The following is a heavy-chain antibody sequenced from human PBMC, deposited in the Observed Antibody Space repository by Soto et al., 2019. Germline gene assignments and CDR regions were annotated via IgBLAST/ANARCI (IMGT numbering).Heavy chain of an antibody. D-gene: IGHD3-3*01. V-gene: IGHV3-23*01. CDR2: ISGSGGST. Sequence: GGSLRLSCAASGFTFSSYAMSWVRQAPGKGLEWVSAISGSGGSTYYADSVKGRFTISRDNSKNTLYLQMNSLRAEDTAVYYCAKGGGRYYDFWSGSGHYFDYWGQGTLVTVSS. CDR3: AKGGGRYYDFWSGSGHYFDY. J-gene: IGHJ4*02. CDR1: GFTFSSYA.